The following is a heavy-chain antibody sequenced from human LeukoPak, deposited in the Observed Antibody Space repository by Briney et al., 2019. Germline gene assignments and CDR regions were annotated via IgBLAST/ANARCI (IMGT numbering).Heavy chain of an antibody. CDR2: VSSRSSFI. J-gene: IGHJ4*02. Sequence: NTGGSLRLSCAASGFTFSPYSMNWVRQAPGKGLEWVSLVSSRSSFINYADSVKGRFIISRDDAKNSLYLQMNSLRAEDTAVYYCARGGGFCGGDCYGIDYWGQGTLVTVSP. CDR1: GFTFSPYS. D-gene: IGHD2-21*01. CDR3: ARGGGFCGGDCYGIDY. V-gene: IGHV3-21*01.